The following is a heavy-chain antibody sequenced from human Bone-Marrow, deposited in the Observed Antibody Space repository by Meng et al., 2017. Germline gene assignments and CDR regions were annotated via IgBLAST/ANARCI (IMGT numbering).Heavy chain of an antibody. CDR3: ARPFYDSSGGPYYYYYYGMDV. Sequence: GESLKIPCAASGFTFSSYAMHWVRQAPGKGLEWVAVISYDGSNKYYADSVKGRFTISRDNSKNTLYLQMNSLRAEDTAVYYCARPFYDSSGGPYYYYYYGMDVWGQGTTVTVSS. CDR1: GFTFSSYA. CDR2: ISYDGSNK. V-gene: IGHV3-30*01. D-gene: IGHD3-22*01. J-gene: IGHJ6*02.